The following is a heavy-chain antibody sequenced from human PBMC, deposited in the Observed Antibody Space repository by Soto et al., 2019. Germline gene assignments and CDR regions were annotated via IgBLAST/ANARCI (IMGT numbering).Heavy chain of an antibody. Sequence: EVQLLECGGRLVQPGGSLRLSCAASGFTFNNYAMSWVRQAPGKGLEWVSTITGGGAGTYYADSVKGRFTISRDNSNNMLYLQMNSLRVEDTVLYYCAKCFRNYAADNFDNWRQGTLVTVSS. D-gene: IGHD4-4*01. CDR2: ITGGGAGT. J-gene: IGHJ4*02. CDR3: AKCFRNYAADNFDN. CDR1: GFTFNNYA. V-gene: IGHV3-23*01.